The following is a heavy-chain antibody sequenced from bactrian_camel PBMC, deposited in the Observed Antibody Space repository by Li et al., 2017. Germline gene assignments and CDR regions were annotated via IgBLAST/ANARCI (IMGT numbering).Heavy chain of an antibody. Sequence: VQLVESGGGSVQAGGSLRLSCAASGFTVSSYCMAWYRQAPGKEREDVADTDSDGTTNYADSVRGRFTISKDNAKNILYLQMDTLKPEDTGMYYCAADRGYYGSGRVCLKYADWGQGTQVTVS. J-gene: IGHJ4*01. CDR1: GFTVSSYC. D-gene: IGHD3*01. V-gene: IGHV3S55*01. CDR2: TDSDGTT. CDR3: AADRGYYGSGRVCLKYAD.